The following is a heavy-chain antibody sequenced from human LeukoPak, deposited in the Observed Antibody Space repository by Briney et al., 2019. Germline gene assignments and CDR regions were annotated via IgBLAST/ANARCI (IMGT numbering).Heavy chain of an antibody. D-gene: IGHD3-3*01. V-gene: IGHV3-21*01. Sequence: KSGGSLRLSCAGAGFTFSTHTINWVRQVPGKGLEWVSSISSSSAYIYYADSVKGRFTISRNNAKNSLYLQMNSLRAEDTAVYYCAGAPSGPRPGNWFDPWGQGTLVTVSS. J-gene: IGHJ5*02. CDR3: AGAPSGPRPGNWFDP. CDR2: ISSSSAYI. CDR1: GFTFSTHT.